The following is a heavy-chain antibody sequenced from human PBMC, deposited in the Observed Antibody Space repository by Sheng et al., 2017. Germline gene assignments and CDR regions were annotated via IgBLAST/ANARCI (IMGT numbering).Heavy chain of an antibody. Sequence: QVHLVQSGPEVKKPGASVKVSCKASGYNLNSYGFSWVRQAPGQGPDWMGWISGYDGKTSYAEKFQGRVTLTTDTSTSTVYMELRSLTSDDTAVYYCARDPDGNYVDHWGQGTLVTVSS. J-gene: IGHJ4*02. CDR2: ISGYDGKT. CDR1: GYNLNSYG. CDR3: ARDPDGNYVDH. V-gene: IGHV1-18*01. D-gene: IGHD4-17*01.